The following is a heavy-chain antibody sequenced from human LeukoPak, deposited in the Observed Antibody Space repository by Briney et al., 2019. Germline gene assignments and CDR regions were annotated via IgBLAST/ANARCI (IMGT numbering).Heavy chain of an antibody. V-gene: IGHV4-34*01. CDR2: INHSGST. D-gene: IGHD3-10*01. J-gene: IGHJ5*02. CDR3: ARGRITMVRGVTRNWFDP. CDR1: GGSFSGYY. Sequence: SGTLSLTCAVSGGSFSGYYWSWIRQPPGKGLEWIGEINHSGSTNYNPSLKSRVTISVDTSKNQFSLKLSSVTAADTAVYYCARGRITMVRGVTRNWFDPWSQGTLVTVSS.